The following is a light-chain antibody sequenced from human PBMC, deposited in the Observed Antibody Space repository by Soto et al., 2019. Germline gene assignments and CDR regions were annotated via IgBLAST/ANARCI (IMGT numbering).Light chain of an antibody. J-gene: IGLJ1*01. CDR1: SSDVGGYDY. CDR2: DVS. V-gene: IGLV2-14*01. Sequence: QSALTQPASVSGSPGQSIAISCTGTSSDVGGYDYVSWYQQHPGKAPKLIIYDVSNRPSGVSNRFSGSKSGNTASLTISGLQAEDEADYYCSSYTGSSTYVFGTVTKLTVL. CDR3: SSYTGSSTYV.